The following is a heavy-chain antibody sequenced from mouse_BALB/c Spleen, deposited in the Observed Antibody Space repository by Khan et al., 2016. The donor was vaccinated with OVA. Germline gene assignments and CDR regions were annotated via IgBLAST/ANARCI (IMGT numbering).Heavy chain of an antibody. Sequence: QVQLKQSGAELARPGASVKMSCKASGYTFTTYTMHWVKQRPGQGLEWIGYIIPTNDYTNYNQKFKDRATLTADKSSSTAYMQLSSLTSEDSALYYCAREGAYYRSDSWFAYWGQGTLVTVSA. CDR1: GYTFTTYT. V-gene: IGHV1-4*01. D-gene: IGHD2-14*01. CDR3: AREGAYYRSDSWFAY. CDR2: IIPTNDYT. J-gene: IGHJ3*01.